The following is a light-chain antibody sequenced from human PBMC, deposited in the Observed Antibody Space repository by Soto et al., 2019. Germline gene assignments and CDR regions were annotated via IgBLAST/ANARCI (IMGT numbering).Light chain of an antibody. CDR2: GNT. CDR3: QSYDTSLSGFV. J-gene: IGLJ2*01. CDR1: SSNIGAGYA. V-gene: IGLV1-40*01. Sequence: QSVLTQPPSVSGAPGQRVTISCTGSSSNIGAGYAVHWYQQFPGTAPKLLIYGNTIRPSGVPDRFSGSNSGTSASLAITGLQAEDEADYYCQSYDTSLSGFVFGGGTKLTVL.